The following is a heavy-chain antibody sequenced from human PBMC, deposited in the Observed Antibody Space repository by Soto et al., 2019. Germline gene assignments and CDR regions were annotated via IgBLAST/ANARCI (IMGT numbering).Heavy chain of an antibody. CDR1: GYTFTSYG. Sequence: QVQLVQSGAEVKKPGASVKVSCKASGYTFTSYGISWVRQAPGQGLEWMGWISAYNGNTNYAQKLQGRVTMTTDTSTSTAYMELRSLRSDDTAVYYCVRGRCSGGSCYSELQTIDYWGQGTLVTVSS. CDR3: VRGRCSGGSCYSELQTIDY. V-gene: IGHV1-18*01. J-gene: IGHJ4*02. D-gene: IGHD2-15*01. CDR2: ISAYNGNT.